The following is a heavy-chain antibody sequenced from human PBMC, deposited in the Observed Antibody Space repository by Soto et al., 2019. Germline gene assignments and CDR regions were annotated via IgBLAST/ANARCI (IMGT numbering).Heavy chain of an antibody. Sequence: QVQLQESGPGLVRPSGTLSLTCAVSGASISSTTSGNCWTWVRQPPGKGLEWIGEIYHSGSTNYNPTLKSRVTMSVDKAKNQFSLKLHSVTAADTAVYYCARLVGATLVDFWGQGTLVTVSS. CDR2: IYHSGST. CDR1: GASISSTTSGNC. J-gene: IGHJ4*02. CDR3: ARLVGATLVDF. V-gene: IGHV4-4*02. D-gene: IGHD1-26*01.